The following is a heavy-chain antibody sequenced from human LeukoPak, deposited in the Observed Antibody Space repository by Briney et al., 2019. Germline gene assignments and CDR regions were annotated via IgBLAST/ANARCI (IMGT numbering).Heavy chain of an antibody. D-gene: IGHD5-18*01. V-gene: IGHV4-59*01. CDR1: GGSISSYY. Sequence: SETLSLTCTVSGGSISSYYWSWIRQPPGKGLEWIGYIYYSGSTNYNPSLKSRVTISVDTSKNQFSLKLSSVTAADTAVYYCATQTPGTWIRLWFGAFDIWGQGTMITVSS. CDR2: IYYSGST. CDR3: ATQTPGTWIRLWFGAFDI. J-gene: IGHJ3*02.